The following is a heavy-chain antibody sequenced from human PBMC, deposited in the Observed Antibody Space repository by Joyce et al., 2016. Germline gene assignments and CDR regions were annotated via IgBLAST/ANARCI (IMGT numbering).Heavy chain of an antibody. CDR2: INTDGSRT. D-gene: IGHD6-6*01. V-gene: IGHV3-74*01. J-gene: IGHJ5*02. Sequence: EVQLVESGGGLVQPGGSLRLSCAASGFSFSGYWIHWVRQAPGKGLVGVSRINTDGSRTRFAYSVKGRFTISRDTAKNTLYLQMNSLRAEDTAVYYCVRGISARPGGPNWFDPWGQGTLVTVFS. CDR1: GFSFSGYW. CDR3: VRGISARPGGPNWFDP.